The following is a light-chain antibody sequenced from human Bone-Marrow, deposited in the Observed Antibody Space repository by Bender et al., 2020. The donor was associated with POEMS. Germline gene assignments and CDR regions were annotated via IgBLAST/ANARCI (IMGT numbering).Light chain of an antibody. V-gene: IGLV2-14*02. CDR3: SSYTATSSWV. CDR1: SSDVGNYNL. CDR2: EVT. J-gene: IGLJ3*02. Sequence: QSALTQPASVSGSPGQSITISCTGTSSDVGNYNLVSWYQQHPGKAPKLIIYEVTKRPSGISNRFSASKSGHTASLTISGLQPEDEADYDCSSYTATSSWVFGGGTKLTVL.